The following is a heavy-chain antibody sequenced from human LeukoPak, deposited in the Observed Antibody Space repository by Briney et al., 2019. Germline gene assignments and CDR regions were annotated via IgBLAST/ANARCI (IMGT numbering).Heavy chain of an antibody. J-gene: IGHJ4*02. CDR3: AKVVGKIIAGDGDY. CDR2: ISGSGGST. V-gene: IGHV3-23*01. D-gene: IGHD6-13*01. CDR1: GFTFSSYA. Sequence: GGSLRLSCAASGFTFSSYAMSWVRQAPGKGLEWVSAISGSGGSTYYADSVKGRFTISRDNSKNTLYLQMNSLRAEDTAVYYCAKVVGKIIAGDGDYWGQGTLVTVSS.